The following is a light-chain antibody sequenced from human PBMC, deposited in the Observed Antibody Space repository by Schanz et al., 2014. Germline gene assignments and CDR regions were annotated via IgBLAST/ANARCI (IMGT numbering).Light chain of an antibody. CDR1: NSNIGSNA. CDR2: TND. CDR3: AAWDDSLNGWV. J-gene: IGLJ3*02. Sequence: QSVLTQPPSVSGTPAQRVTVSCSGSNSNIGSNAVNWYQQFPGTAPKLLIYTNDQRPSGVPDRFSGSKSGTSASLAISGLQSEDEADYSCAAWDDSLNGWVFGGGTKLTVL. V-gene: IGLV1-44*01.